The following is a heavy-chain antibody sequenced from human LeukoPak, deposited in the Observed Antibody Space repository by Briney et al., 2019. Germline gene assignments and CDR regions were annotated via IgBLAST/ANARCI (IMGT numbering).Heavy chain of an antibody. D-gene: IGHD6-13*01. CDR1: GFTFSNAW. V-gene: IGHV3-7*01. Sequence: PGGSLRLSCAASGFTFSNAWMSWVRQAPGKGLEWVANINQGGRESYYVDSVEGRFTISRDNAKNSLYLQMNSLRAEDTAQYYCARAATTGTVDYWGQGTLVTVSS. CDR2: INQGGRES. CDR3: ARAATTGTVDY. J-gene: IGHJ4*02.